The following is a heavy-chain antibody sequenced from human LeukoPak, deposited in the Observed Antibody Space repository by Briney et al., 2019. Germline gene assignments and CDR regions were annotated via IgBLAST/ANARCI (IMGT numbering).Heavy chain of an antibody. CDR3: ARSIAVTDFDY. CDR2: IYPGDSDT. Sequence: GESLRISCKGSGYNFTSYWIGWVRQMPGKGLEWMGIIYPGDSDTRYSPSFQGQVTISADKSISTAYLQWSSLKASDTAMYYCARSIAVTDFDYWGQGTLVTVSS. J-gene: IGHJ4*02. CDR1: GYNFTSYW. V-gene: IGHV5-51*01. D-gene: IGHD6-19*01.